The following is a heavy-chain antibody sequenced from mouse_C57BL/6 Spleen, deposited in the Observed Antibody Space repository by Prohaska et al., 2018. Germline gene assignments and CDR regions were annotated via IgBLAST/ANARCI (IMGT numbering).Heavy chain of an antibody. V-gene: IGHV11-2*01. J-gene: IGHJ1*03. CDR1: GFTFSGFW. CDR2: INSDGSAI. Sequence: EVQLLETGGGLVQPGGSRGLSCEGSGFTFSGFWMSWVRQTPGKTLEWIGDINSDGSAINYEPSIKDRFTIVRDNDKSTLYLQMSNVRSEDTATYFCMRYGGNYWYFDVWGTGTTVTVSS. CDR3: MRYGGNYWYFDV. D-gene: IGHD1-1*02.